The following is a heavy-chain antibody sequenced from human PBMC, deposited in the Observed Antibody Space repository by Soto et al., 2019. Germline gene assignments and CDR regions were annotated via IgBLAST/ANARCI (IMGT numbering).Heavy chain of an antibody. CDR1: GFTFSSYG. CDR2: IWYDGSNK. V-gene: IGHV3-33*01. D-gene: IGHD6-13*01. J-gene: IGHJ6*02. CDR3: ARDRLDRGSSWYLEVAGPLGYYYDGMDV. Sequence: QVQLVESGGGVVQPGRSLRLSCAASGFTFSSYGMHWVRQAPGKGLEWVAVIWYDGSNKYYADSVKGRFTISRDNSKNTWYLQVTSLGAGGKAVYYCARDRLDRGSSWYLEVAGPLGYYYDGMDVWGQGTTVTVSS.